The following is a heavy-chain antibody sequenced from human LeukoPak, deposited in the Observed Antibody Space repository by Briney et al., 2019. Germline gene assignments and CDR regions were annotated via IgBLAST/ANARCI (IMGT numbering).Heavy chain of an antibody. CDR1: GFTFSSYS. V-gene: IGHV3-21*01. CDR2: ISSSSSYI. D-gene: IGHD4-11*01. CDR3: AREVLGVTTINRFDP. Sequence: GGSLRLSCAASGFTFSSYSMNWVRQAPGKGLEWVSSISSSSSYIYYADSVKGRFTISRDNAKNSLYLQMNSLRAEDTAVYYRAREVLGVTTINRFDPWGQGTLVTVSS. J-gene: IGHJ5*02.